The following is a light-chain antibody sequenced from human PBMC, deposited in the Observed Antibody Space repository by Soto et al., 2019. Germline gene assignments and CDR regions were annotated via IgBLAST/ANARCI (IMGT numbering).Light chain of an antibody. J-gene: IGKJ1*01. Sequence: DIQMTQSPSTLSGSVGDRVTITCRASQTISNWLAWYQQKPGKAPKVLIYDASSLQSGVPSRFSGSGSGTEFTLTISSLQPEDVATYYCQQYNNFRWTFGQGTKVDIK. CDR2: DAS. CDR3: QQYNNFRWT. V-gene: IGKV1-5*01. CDR1: QTISNW.